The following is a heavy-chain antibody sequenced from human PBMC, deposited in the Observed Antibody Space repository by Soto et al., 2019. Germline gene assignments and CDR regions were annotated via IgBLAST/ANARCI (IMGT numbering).Heavy chain of an antibody. V-gene: IGHV4-31*03. Sequence: PSETLCLTSTVSGGSIISGGYYWSWIGQHPGKGLEWIGYIYYSGSTYYNPSLKSRVTISVDTSKNQFSLKLSSVTAADTAVYYCARGGITPYSYGSHFDYWGQGTLVTVSS. CDR3: ARGGITPYSYGSHFDY. J-gene: IGHJ4*02. CDR1: GGSIISGGYY. CDR2: IYYSGST. D-gene: IGHD5-18*01.